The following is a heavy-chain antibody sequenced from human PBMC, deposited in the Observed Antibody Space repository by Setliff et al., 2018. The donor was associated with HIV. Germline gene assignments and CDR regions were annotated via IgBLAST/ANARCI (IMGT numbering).Heavy chain of an antibody. J-gene: IGHJ6*03. V-gene: IGHV4-34*01. CDR3: ARAWYGGKKGDYYYYYMDV. Sequence: ETLSLTCAVYGGSFSGYYWSWIRQPPGKGLEWIGIISYSGSTSNSPSLRGRIYLSVDTSNKEFSLKLSSVTGADTAVYYCARAWYGGKKGDYYYYYMDVWGKGTTVTVS. CDR2: ISYSGST. D-gene: IGHD4-17*01. CDR1: GGSFSGYY.